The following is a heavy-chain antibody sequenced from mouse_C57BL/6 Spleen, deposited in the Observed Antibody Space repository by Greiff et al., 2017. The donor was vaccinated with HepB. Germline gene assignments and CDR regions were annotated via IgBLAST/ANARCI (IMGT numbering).Heavy chain of an antibody. V-gene: IGHV1-82*01. J-gene: IGHJ2*01. CDR3: ARSEGLDYFDY. D-gene: IGHD3-3*01. CDR1: GYAFSSSW. Sequence: VQLQQSGPELVKPGASVKISCKASGYAFSSSWMNWVKQRPGKGLEWIGRIYPGDGDTNYNGKFKGKATLTADKSSSTAYMQLSSLTSEDSAVYFCARSEGLDYFDYWGQGTTLTVSS. CDR2: IYPGDGDT.